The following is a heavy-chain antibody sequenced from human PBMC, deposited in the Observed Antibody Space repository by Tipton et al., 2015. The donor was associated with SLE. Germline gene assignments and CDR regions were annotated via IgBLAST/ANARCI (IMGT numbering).Heavy chain of an antibody. V-gene: IGHV3-30-3*01. CDR3: AREGVAAAFLDY. CDR2: ISYDGSNK. J-gene: IGHJ4*02. Sequence: SLRLSCTASGFTFSTYSMHWVRQAPGKGLEWVAVISYDGSNKYYADSVKGRFTISRDNAKNSLYLQMNSLRAEDTAVYYCAREGVAAAFLDYWGQGTLVTVSS. CDR1: GFTFSTYS. D-gene: IGHD6-13*01.